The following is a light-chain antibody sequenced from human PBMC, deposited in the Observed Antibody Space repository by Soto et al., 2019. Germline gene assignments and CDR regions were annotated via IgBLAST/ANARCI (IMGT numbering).Light chain of an antibody. Sequence: QSVLTQPPSVSGAPGQRVTISCTGSSSNIGAGYVVHWYQQLPGTAPKLLISGNSNRPSGVPDRFSGSKSGTSASLAITGLQADDEADYYCQSYDSSLSGSVFGGGTKLTVL. CDR3: QSYDSSLSGSV. CDR2: GNS. CDR1: SSNIGAGYV. V-gene: IGLV1-40*01. J-gene: IGLJ2*01.